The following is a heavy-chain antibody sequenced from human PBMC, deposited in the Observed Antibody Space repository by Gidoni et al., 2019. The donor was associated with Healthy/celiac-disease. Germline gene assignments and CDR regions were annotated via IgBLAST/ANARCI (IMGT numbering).Heavy chain of an antibody. CDR2: IKQDGSEK. J-gene: IGHJ4*02. CDR3: ARETMVQGALFDY. D-gene: IGHD3-10*01. CDR1: GFPFSSYW. Sequence: EVQLVESGGGLVQPGGSLGLSCAASGFPFSSYWMSWVRQAPGKGLEWVANIKQDGSEKYYVDSVKGRFTISRDNAKNSLYLQMNSLRAEDTAVYYCARETMVQGALFDYWGQGTLVTVSS. V-gene: IGHV3-7*01.